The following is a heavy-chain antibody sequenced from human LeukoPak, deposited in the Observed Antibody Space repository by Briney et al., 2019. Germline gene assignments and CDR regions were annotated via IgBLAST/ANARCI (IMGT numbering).Heavy chain of an antibody. CDR1: GSTFSNSI. Sequence: GGSLRLSCAASGSTFSNSIIHWVRQAPGKGLEWVAVTTTDGNLKIYTDSVKGRFTISRDNSKNTLYLQMNSLRVDDTAVYYCATDPTLGAPDYFDYWGQGTLVTVSS. D-gene: IGHD3-16*01. CDR2: TTTDGNLK. CDR3: ATDPTLGAPDYFDY. J-gene: IGHJ4*02. V-gene: IGHV3-30*04.